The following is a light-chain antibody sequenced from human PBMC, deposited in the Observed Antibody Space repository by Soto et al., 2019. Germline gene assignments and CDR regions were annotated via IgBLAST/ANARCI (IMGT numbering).Light chain of an antibody. CDR1: QSVSSW. Sequence: AIQMPHSPSTLSASVVDRVTITCRASQSVSSWVAWYHLKPGKAPKLLIHTASTLQSGVPSRFSGSGSGADFTLTIRSLQPEDSATYYCLHDYSYPRTFGQGTKVDIK. CDR3: LHDYSYPRT. J-gene: IGKJ1*01. CDR2: TAS. V-gene: IGKV1-6*01.